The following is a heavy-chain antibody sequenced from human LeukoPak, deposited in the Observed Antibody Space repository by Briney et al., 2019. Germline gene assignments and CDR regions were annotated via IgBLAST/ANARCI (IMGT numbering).Heavy chain of an antibody. J-gene: IGHJ4*02. V-gene: IGHV4-38-2*02. Sequence: PSETLSLTCNVSGDSISSIYYWGWIRQPPGKGLEWIASIYQSGSTYHNPSLKSRVTISIDTSKNQFSLKLSSVTAADTAVYYCARDTSAWWGQGTLVTVSS. CDR3: ARDTSAW. CDR1: GDSISSIYY. D-gene: IGHD3-3*01. CDR2: IYQSGST.